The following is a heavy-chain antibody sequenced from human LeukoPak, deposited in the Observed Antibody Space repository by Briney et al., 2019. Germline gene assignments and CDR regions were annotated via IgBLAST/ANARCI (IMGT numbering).Heavy chain of an antibody. Sequence: SQTLSLTCAISGDSVSSNSAAWNWIRQSPSRGLEWLGRTYYRSKWYNDYAVSVKSRITINPDTSKNQFSLQLNSVTPEDTAVYYCARDLYDSSGYYYSTRGYFDYWGQGTLVTVSS. J-gene: IGHJ4*02. V-gene: IGHV6-1*01. CDR2: TYYRSKWYN. CDR1: GDSVSSNSAA. CDR3: ARDLYDSSGYYYSTRGYFDY. D-gene: IGHD3-22*01.